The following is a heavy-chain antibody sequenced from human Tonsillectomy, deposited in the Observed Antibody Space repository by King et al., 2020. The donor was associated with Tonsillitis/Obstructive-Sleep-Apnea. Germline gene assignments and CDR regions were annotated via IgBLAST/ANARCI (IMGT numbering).Heavy chain of an antibody. CDR1: GFTFSSYA. CDR3: ARAPTYCSSTTCYSYYYFYMDV. J-gene: IGHJ6*03. V-gene: IGHV3-30*04. D-gene: IGHD2-2*02. Sequence: VQLVESGGGVVQPGTSLRLSCSASGFTFSSYAMHWVRQAPGKGLEWVAVMSYDGSSEYYADSVKGRFTISSDNSKNSPYLQMNSLRAEDTAMYYCARAPTYCSSTTCYSYYYFYMDVWGKGTTVTVSS. CDR2: MSYDGSSE.